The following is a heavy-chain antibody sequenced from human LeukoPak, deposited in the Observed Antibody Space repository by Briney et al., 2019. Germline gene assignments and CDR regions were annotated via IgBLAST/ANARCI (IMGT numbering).Heavy chain of an antibody. CDR3: ARDETGRYYGSGSSFDH. Sequence: PGGSLRLSCAASGFTFSSYGMHWVRQAPGKGLEWVAFIRYDGSNKYYADSVKGRFTISRDNSKNTLYLQMNSLRAEDTAVYYCARDETGRYYGSGSSFDHWGQGTLVTVSS. J-gene: IGHJ4*02. D-gene: IGHD3-10*01. CDR2: IRYDGSNK. V-gene: IGHV3-30*02. CDR1: GFTFSSYG.